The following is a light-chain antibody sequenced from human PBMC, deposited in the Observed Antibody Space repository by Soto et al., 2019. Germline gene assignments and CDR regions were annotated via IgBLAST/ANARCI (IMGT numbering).Light chain of an antibody. J-gene: IGLJ1*01. Sequence: QSALTQPASVSGSPGQSITISCTGTSSDVGGYEYVSWYQHHPGKAPKLRIYEVSNRPSGVSHRFSGSKSGNTASLTISGLQAEDEADYYCSSYTPANTDVFGTGTTVTVL. CDR2: EVS. CDR3: SSYTPANTDV. CDR1: SSDVGGYEY. V-gene: IGLV2-14*01.